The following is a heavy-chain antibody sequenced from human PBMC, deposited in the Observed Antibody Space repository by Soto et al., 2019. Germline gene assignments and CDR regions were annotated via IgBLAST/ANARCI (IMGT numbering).Heavy chain of an antibody. D-gene: IGHD2-15*01. CDR3: RKGRSNSCYSPVDF. V-gene: IGHV3-9*01. CDR2: ISRNSGTI. J-gene: IGHJ4*02. Sequence: EVQLVESGGGLVQPGRSLRLSCAASGFIFDDYAMHWVRQAPGKGLEWVSSISRNSGTIVYADSVKGRFTISRDNAKNSLFLQMISLRTVDKAVYYCRKGRSNSCYSPVDFWGQGTLVTVSS. CDR1: GFIFDDYA.